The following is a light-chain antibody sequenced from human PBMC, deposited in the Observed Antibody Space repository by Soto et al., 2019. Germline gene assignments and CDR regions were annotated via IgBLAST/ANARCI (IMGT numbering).Light chain of an antibody. V-gene: IGLV4-69*01. Sequence: QSVLTQSPSASASLGASVKLTCTLSSGHSSYAIAWHQQQPEKGPRYLMKLDSDGSHTKGDAIPDRFSGSSSGAERYLTISRLQSEDGGDYYRQTWGTGIHVVFGGGTKLTVL. CDR1: SGHSSYA. CDR2: LDSDGSH. CDR3: QTWGTGIHVV. J-gene: IGLJ2*01.